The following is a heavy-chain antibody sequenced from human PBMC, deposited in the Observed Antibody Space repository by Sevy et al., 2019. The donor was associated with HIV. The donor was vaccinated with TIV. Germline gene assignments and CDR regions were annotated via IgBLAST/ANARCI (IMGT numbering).Heavy chain of an antibody. CDR1: GFTFSSYS. J-gene: IGHJ6*02. D-gene: IGHD3-3*01. Sequence: GGSLRLSCAASGFTFSSYSMNWVRQAPGKGLEWVSSISSSSSYIYYADSVKGRFTISRDNAKNSLYLQMNSLRAEDTAVYYCARDLSELTIFGVVIPYYYYYGMDVWGQGTTATVSS. V-gene: IGHV3-21*01. CDR2: ISSSSSYI. CDR3: ARDLSELTIFGVVIPYYYYYGMDV.